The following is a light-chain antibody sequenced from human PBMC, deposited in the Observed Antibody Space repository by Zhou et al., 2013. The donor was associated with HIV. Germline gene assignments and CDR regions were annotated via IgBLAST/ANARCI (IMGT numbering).Light chain of an antibody. V-gene: IGLV3-1*01. CDR3: QAWDSSTVV. CDR2: QDS. CDR1: KLGDKY. J-gene: IGLJ2*01. Sequence: SHELTQPPSVSVSPGQTASITCSGDKLGDKYACWYQQKPGQSPVLVIYQDSKRPSGIPERFSGSKSGNTATLTISGTRAMDESDYYCQAWDSSTVVFGGGT.